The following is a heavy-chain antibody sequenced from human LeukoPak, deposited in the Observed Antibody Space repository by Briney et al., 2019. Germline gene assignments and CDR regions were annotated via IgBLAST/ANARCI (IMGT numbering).Heavy chain of an antibody. Sequence: PGGSLRLSCAASGFSFSSHGMSWVRQAPGKGLEWVSYISSGGSTIYYADSVKGRFTISRDNAKISLYLQMNSLRAEDTAVYYCASGHSYDSSGYLSDYWGQGTLVTVSS. CDR3: ASGHSYDSSGYLSDY. V-gene: IGHV3-48*04. J-gene: IGHJ4*02. CDR2: ISSGGSTI. D-gene: IGHD3-22*01. CDR1: GFSFSSHG.